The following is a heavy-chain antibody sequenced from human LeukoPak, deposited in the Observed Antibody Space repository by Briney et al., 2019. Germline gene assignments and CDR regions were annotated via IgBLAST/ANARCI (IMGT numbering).Heavy chain of an antibody. D-gene: IGHD1-1*01. J-gene: IGHJ4*02. CDR1: GYTFTCYY. Sequence: ASVKVSCKASGYTFTCYYMHWVRQAPGQGLEWMGIINRSGGTTSYAQRFQGRVTMTRDTSTSTVYMELSSLRSEDAAMYYCARGRRAGTTGGPFDYWGQGTLVTVSS. CDR3: ARGRRAGTTGGPFDY. CDR2: INRSGGTT. V-gene: IGHV1-46*01.